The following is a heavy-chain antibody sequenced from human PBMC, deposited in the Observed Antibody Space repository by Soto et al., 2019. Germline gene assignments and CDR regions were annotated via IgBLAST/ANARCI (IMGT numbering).Heavy chain of an antibody. CDR1: GYTFTSYD. V-gene: IGHV1-8*01. J-gene: IGHJ6*02. D-gene: IGHD3-22*01. Sequence: ASVKVSCKASGYTFTSYDINWVRQATGQGLEWMGWMNPNSGNTGYAQKFQGRVTMTRNTSISTAYMELSSLRSEDTAVYYCARVPGDYYDSSGSKKAYYYYYGMDVWGQGTKVTVSS. CDR2: MNPNSGNT. CDR3: ARVPGDYYDSSGSKKAYYYYYGMDV.